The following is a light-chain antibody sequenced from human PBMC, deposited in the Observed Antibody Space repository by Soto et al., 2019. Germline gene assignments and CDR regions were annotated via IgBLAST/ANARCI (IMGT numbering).Light chain of an antibody. CDR1: QSVSSN. CDR3: QEYNNWPPMNT. CDR2: GAS. Sequence: EIVMTQSPATLSASQGERATLSCTASQSVSSNLAWYQQKPGQAPRLLIYGASTRATGIPARFSCSGSGTEFTISVSRLESEDFAVYYCQEYNNWPPMNTFGQGAKLEIK. V-gene: IGKV3-15*01. J-gene: IGKJ2*01.